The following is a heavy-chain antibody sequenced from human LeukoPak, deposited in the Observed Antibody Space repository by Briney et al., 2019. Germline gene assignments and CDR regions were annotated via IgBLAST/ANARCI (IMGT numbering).Heavy chain of an antibody. J-gene: IGHJ4*02. CDR1: GGTFSSYA. D-gene: IGHD5-18*01. V-gene: IGHV1-69*13. CDR3: ARPGQAMVNSAFDY. Sequence: SVKVSCKASGGTFSSYAISWVRQAPGQGLEWMGGIIPIFGTANYAQKFQGRVTITADESTGTAYMELSSLRSDDAAVYYCARPGQAMVNSAFDYWGQGTLVTVSS. CDR2: IIPIFGTA.